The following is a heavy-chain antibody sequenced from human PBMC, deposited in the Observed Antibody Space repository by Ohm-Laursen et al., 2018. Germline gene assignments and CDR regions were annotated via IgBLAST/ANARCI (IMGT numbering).Heavy chain of an antibody. CDR1: GFTFSSYG. D-gene: IGHD7-27*01. V-gene: IGHV3-30*18. CDR2: ISYDGSNK. CDR3: AKDPSPPGTGWHGMDV. J-gene: IGHJ6*02. Sequence: SLRLSCAASGFTFSSYGMHWVRQAPGKGLEWVAVISYDGSNKYYADSVKGRFTISRDNSKNTLYLQMNSLRAEDTAVYYCAKDPSPPGTGWHGMDVWGQGTTVTVYS.